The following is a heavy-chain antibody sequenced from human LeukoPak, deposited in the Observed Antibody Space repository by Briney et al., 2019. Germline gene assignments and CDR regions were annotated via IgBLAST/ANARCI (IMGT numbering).Heavy chain of an antibody. D-gene: IGHD3-22*01. Sequence: ETFLLLSCAASGFTFSGYAICCVRRAPRKGLQWVSAISGSGGSTYYADSVKGRFTISRDKSKNTLYLQMNSLRAADTAVYYCAKDRVPTMIKGYFDYWGQGTLVTVSS. CDR3: AKDRVPTMIKGYFDY. V-gene: IGHV3-23*01. J-gene: IGHJ4*02. CDR2: ISGSGGST. CDR1: GFTFSGYA.